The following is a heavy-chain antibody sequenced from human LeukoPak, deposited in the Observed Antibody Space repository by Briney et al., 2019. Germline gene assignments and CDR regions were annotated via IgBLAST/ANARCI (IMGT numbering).Heavy chain of an antibody. Sequence: PGRSLRLSCAASGFTFDDYAMHWVRHAPGKGLEWVSGISWNSGSIFYADSVKGRFTISRDNAKNSLYLQMNSLRAEDTALYYCAKDIKTPMDFWSGPTHHYYGMDVWGQGTTVTVSS. V-gene: IGHV3-9*01. CDR1: GFTFDDYA. CDR2: ISWNSGSI. J-gene: IGHJ6*02. CDR3: AKDIKTPMDFWSGPTHHYYGMDV. D-gene: IGHD3-3*01.